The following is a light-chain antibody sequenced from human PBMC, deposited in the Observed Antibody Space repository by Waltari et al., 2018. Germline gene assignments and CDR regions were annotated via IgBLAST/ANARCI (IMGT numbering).Light chain of an antibody. CDR2: GAS. CDR3: QQSYSSPRVT. Sequence: DFQLTQSPSSLSASVGDRVTIACRASQHIGNYLNWYQQKVGKAPKLLIYGASTLQNGVPSRFSGGGSGTDFTLTISRLQPDDFATYFCQQSYSSPRVTFGQRTRLEIK. J-gene: IGKJ5*01. V-gene: IGKV1-39*01. CDR1: QHIGNY.